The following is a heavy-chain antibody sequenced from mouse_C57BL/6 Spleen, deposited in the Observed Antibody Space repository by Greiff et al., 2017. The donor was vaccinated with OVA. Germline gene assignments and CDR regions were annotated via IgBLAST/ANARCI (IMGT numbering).Heavy chain of an antibody. Sequence: EVHLVESGPGMVKPSQSLSLTCPVTGYSITSGYDWHWIRHFPGNKLEWMGYISYSGSTNYTPSLKSRISITNDTSKNQFFLKLNSVTTEDTATYYCARGTGSLDYWGQGTTLTVSS. J-gene: IGHJ2*01. V-gene: IGHV3-1*01. CDR1: GYSITSGYD. CDR3: ARGTGSLDY. D-gene: IGHD4-1*01. CDR2: ISYSGST.